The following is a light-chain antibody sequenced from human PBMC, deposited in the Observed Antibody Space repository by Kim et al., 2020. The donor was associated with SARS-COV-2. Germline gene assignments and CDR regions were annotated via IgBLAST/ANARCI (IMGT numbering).Light chain of an antibody. Sequence: PASISCRSSRSLIYSDGTTFLNWFLQKPGQPPQLLIYEVSIRFSGVPDRFTGSGSGTDFTLKISRVEAEDVGIYYCMQSLEPPITFGQGTRLEIK. CDR1: RSLIYSDGTTF. J-gene: IGKJ5*01. V-gene: IGKV2D-29*01. CDR2: EVS. CDR3: MQSLEPPIT.